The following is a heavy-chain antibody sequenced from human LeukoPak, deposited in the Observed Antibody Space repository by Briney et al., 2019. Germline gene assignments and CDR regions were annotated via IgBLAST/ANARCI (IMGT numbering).Heavy chain of an antibody. J-gene: IGHJ4*02. V-gene: IGHV1-2*02. CDR1: GYTFTGYY. CDR3: ARVEYYDSSGYYSHFDY. Sequence: ASVKVSCKASGYTFTGYYMHWVRQAPGQGLEWMGWINPNSGGTNYAQKFQGRVTMTRDTSISTAYMELSRLRSDDTAVYYCARVEYYDSSGYYSHFDYWGQGTLVTVSP. D-gene: IGHD3-22*01. CDR2: INPNSGGT.